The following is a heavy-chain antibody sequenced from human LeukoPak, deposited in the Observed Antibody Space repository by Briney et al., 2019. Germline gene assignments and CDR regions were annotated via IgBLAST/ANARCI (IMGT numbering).Heavy chain of an antibody. J-gene: IGHJ3*02. CDR1: GFTFSSYG. CDR2: ISYDGNSR. V-gene: IGHV3-30*18. CDR3: AKGGGYSYGIAFCDI. Sequence: GGSLRLSCAASGFTFSSYGMHWVRQAPGKGLERVAVISYDGNSRYYADSVKGRFTISRDNSKNTLYLQMNSLRAEDTAVYYCAKGGGYSYGIAFCDIWGQGTMVTVSS. D-gene: IGHD5-18*01.